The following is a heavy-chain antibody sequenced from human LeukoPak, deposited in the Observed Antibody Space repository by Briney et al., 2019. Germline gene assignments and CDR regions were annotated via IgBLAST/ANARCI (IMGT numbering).Heavy chain of an antibody. Sequence: ASVKVSCKASGYTFTSFGISWVRQAPGQGLEWTGWIGAYNGNTNYAQKFQGRVTMTIDASTSTAYMELRSLRADDTAVYYCAREKNYGMDVWGQGTTVTVSS. J-gene: IGHJ6*02. CDR2: IGAYNGNT. CDR3: AREKNYGMDV. CDR1: GYTFTSFG. V-gene: IGHV1-18*01. D-gene: IGHD2/OR15-2a*01.